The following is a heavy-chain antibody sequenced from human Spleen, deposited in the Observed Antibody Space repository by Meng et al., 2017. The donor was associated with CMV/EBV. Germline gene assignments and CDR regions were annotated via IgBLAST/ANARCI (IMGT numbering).Heavy chain of an antibody. D-gene: IGHD1-26*01. J-gene: IGHJ5*02. CDR1: GYSFTSYW. CDR2: IYPGDSDT. Sequence: GESLKISCKGSGYSFTSYWIGWVRQMPGKGLEWMGIIYPGDSDTRYSPSFQGQVTISADKSISTAYLQWSSLKASDTAMYYCARQEGEWELPHHWFDPWGQGTLVTVSS. CDR3: ARQEGEWELPHHWFDP. V-gene: IGHV5-51*01.